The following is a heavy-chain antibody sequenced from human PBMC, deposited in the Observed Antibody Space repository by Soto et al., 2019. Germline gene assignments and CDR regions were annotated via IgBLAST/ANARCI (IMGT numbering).Heavy chain of an antibody. CDR1: GYTFTGYY. Sequence: QVQLVQSGAEVKKPGASVKVSCKASGYTFTGYYMHWVRQAPGQGLEWMGWINPNSGGTNYAEKFQGWGTMTRDTSISTAYREMSRLRSDDTAVDYCARGMVATGRGDYYYYGMDVWGQGTTVTVSS. J-gene: IGHJ6*02. D-gene: IGHD5-12*01. CDR3: ARGMVATGRGDYYYYGMDV. V-gene: IGHV1-2*04. CDR2: INPNSGGT.